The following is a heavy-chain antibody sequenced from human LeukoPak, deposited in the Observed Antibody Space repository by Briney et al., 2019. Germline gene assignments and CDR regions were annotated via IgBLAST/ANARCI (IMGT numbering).Heavy chain of an antibody. J-gene: IGHJ5*02. CDR2: ILYDGSNK. V-gene: IGHV3-30*18. Sequence: GGSLRISCAASGFTFSSYGMHWVRQGPGKGLEWVAVILYDGSNKYYADSVKGRFTISRDNAKNSLYLQMNSLRAEDMAFYYCAKGNSGSYSLDWFDPWGQGTLVTVSS. CDR3: AKGNSGSYSLDWFDP. D-gene: IGHD5-12*01. CDR1: GFTFSSYG.